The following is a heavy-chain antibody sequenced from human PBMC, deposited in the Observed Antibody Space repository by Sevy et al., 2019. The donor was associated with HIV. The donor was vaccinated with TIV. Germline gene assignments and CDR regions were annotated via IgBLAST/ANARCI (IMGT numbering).Heavy chain of an antibody. V-gene: IGHV3-21*03. D-gene: IGHD1-26*01. CDR2: MSSSITYT. Sequence: GGSLRLSCEASGFSFSDYTMTWVRQAPGKGLEWVSSMSSSITYTYYADSLKGRFTISRDNAKSSLYLQMNSLRAEDTGGYYCARDGGFIVRASRDYWGQGTLVTVSS. J-gene: IGHJ4*02. CDR1: GFSFSDYT. CDR3: ARDGGFIVRASRDY.